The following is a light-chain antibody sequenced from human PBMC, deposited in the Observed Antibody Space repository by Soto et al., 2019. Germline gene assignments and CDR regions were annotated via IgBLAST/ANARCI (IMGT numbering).Light chain of an antibody. J-gene: IGKJ4*01. Sequence: DIVMTQSPDSLAVSLGERATINCKSSQSVFSNSKNKNYFAWYQQKPGQPPKLLIYWASTRESGVPDRFSGSGSGTDFTLTISGLQPEDFATYYCQQLNSYPYTFGGGTEVEIK. CDR1: QSVFSNSKNKNY. CDR2: WAS. V-gene: IGKV4-1*01. CDR3: QQLNSYPYT.